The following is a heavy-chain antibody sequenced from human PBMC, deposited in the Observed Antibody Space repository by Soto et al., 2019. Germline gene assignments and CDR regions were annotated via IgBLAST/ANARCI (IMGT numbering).Heavy chain of an antibody. CDR3: ARADRLGLAPYYYYGMDV. CDR2: IYYSGST. D-gene: IGHD3-9*01. J-gene: IGHJ6*02. CDR1: GGSISSGGYY. Sequence: PSETLSLTCTVSGGSISSGGYYWSWIRQHPGKGLEWIGYIYYSGSTYYNPSLKSRVTIPVDTSKNQFSLKLSSVTAADTAVYYCARADRLGLAPYYYYGMDVWGQGTKVTVSS. V-gene: IGHV4-31*03.